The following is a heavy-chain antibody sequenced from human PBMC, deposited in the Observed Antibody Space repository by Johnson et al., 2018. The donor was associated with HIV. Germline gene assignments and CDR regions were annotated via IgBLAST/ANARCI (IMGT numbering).Heavy chain of an antibody. Sequence: QVQLVESGGGVVQPGRSLRLSCAASGFTFSSNAIHWVRQAPGKGLEWVAVISYDGNNTYNADSVKGRFTISRDNPRNTLYLQMNSLRAEDTAVYYCARDWSDIAAAVTGAFDVWGQGTMVTVSS. CDR1: GFTFSSNA. V-gene: IGHV3-30-3*01. D-gene: IGHD6-13*01. CDR2: ISYDGNNT. CDR3: ARDWSDIAAAVTGAFDV. J-gene: IGHJ3*01.